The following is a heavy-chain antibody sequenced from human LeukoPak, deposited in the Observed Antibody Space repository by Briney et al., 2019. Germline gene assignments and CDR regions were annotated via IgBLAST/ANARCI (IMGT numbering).Heavy chain of an antibody. CDR2: ISSSGSTI. CDR1: GFTFSSYE. J-gene: IGHJ3*02. V-gene: IGHV3-48*03. Sequence: GGSLRLSCAASGFTFSSYEMNWVRQAPGKGLEWVSYISSSGSTIYYADSVKGRFTISRDNAKNSLYLQMNSLRAEDTAVYYCARGLGAFGANDAFDIWGQGTMVTVSS. CDR3: ARGLGAFGANDAFDI. D-gene: IGHD3-10*01.